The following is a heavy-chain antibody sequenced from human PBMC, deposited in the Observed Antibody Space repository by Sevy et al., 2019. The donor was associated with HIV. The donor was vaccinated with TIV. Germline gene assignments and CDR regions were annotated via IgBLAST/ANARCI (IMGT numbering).Heavy chain of an antibody. J-gene: IGHJ6*02. Sequence: GGSLRLSCAASGLSVSDNYMNWVRQAPGKGLELVSVIYSDGRTYYPDSVKGRFSISRDNSKNILYLHMKSLRPGDTAVYYCARDRYYDASGYYYYYYGMDVWGQGTTVTVSS. CDR2: IYSDGRT. V-gene: IGHV3-66*01. D-gene: IGHD3-22*01. CDR3: ARDRYYDASGYYYYYYGMDV. CDR1: GLSVSDNY.